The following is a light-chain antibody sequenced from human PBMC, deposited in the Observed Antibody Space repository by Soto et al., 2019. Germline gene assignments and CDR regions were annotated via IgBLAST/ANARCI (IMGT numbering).Light chain of an antibody. Sequence: DIQMTQSPSSLSASVGDRVTITCRASQSISSYLNWYQQKLGKAPKLLIYAASSLQSGVPSRFSGSGSGTDFTRTISSLQPEDFETYYCQQSYSTPRTFGQGTKVEIK. V-gene: IGKV1-39*01. CDR3: QQSYSTPRT. CDR2: AAS. J-gene: IGKJ1*01. CDR1: QSISSY.